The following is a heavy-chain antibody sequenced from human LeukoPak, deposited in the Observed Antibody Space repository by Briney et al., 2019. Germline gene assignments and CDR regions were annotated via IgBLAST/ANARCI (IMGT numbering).Heavy chain of an antibody. CDR3: AKGKTRGYCSSTSCPFDP. CDR1: GFIFSDHY. Sequence: GGSLRLSCAAYGFIFSDHYMDRVRQAPGKGLEWVGRTRNEANIYTTKYAASVKGRFTISRDDSKNSLYLQMNSLRAEDTAVYYCAKGKTRGYCSSTSCPFDPWGQGTLVTVSS. J-gene: IGHJ5*02. CDR2: TRNEANIYTT. V-gene: IGHV3-72*01. D-gene: IGHD2-2*01.